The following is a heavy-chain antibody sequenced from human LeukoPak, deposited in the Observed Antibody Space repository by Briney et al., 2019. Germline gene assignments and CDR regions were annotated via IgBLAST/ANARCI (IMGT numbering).Heavy chain of an antibody. CDR3: ARDFPTYYYDSSGYPEDY. CDR1: GGSISSSSYY. CDR2: IYYSGST. V-gene: IGHV4-39*07. Sequence: PSETLSLTCTVSGGSISSSSYYWGWIRQPPGKGLEWIGGIYYSGSTYYNPSLKSRVTISVDTSKNQFSLKLSSVTAADTAVYYCARDFPTYYYDSSGYPEDYWGQGTLVTVSS. J-gene: IGHJ4*02. D-gene: IGHD3-22*01.